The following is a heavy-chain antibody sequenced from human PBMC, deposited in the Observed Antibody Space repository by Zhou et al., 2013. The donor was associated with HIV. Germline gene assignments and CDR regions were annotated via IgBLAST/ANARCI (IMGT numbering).Heavy chain of an antibody. CDR3: ASCSGSGCYLDAFDI. D-gene: IGHD2-15*01. Sequence: QVQLVQSGAEVKKPGASVKVSCKASGYTFSTYYMHWVRQAPGQGLEWMGIINPSGGSTSYAQKFQGRVTMTRDTSTSTAYMELSSLRSEDTAVYYCASCSGSGCYLDAFDIWGQGTMVTRLF. CDR1: GYTFSTYY. V-gene: IGHV1-46*01. CDR2: INPSGGST. J-gene: IGHJ3*02.